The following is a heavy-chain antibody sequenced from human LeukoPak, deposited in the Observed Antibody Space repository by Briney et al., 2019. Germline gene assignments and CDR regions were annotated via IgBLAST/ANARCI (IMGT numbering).Heavy chain of an antibody. CDR3: ARAGGTSWADY. D-gene: IGHD6-13*01. Sequence: GGSLRLSCAASGFTFSNAWMSWVRQAPGKGLEWVANVKQDGTEKFYVDSVKGRFTISRDNGKNSLYLQMNSLRVEDTAIYYCARAGGTSWADYWGQGTLVTVSS. CDR1: GFTFSNAW. J-gene: IGHJ4*02. CDR2: VKQDGTEK. V-gene: IGHV3-7*01.